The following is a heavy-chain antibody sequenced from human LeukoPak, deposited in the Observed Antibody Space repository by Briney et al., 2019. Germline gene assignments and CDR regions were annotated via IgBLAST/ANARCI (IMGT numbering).Heavy chain of an antibody. CDR3: ARGPRKNYGGRHYFDY. J-gene: IGHJ4*02. V-gene: IGHV4-34*01. CDR1: GGSFSGYY. D-gene: IGHD4-23*01. CDR2: INHSGST. Sequence: PAEPLSLTCAVYGGSFSGYYWSWIRQPPGRGLEWIGEINHSGSTNYNPSLKSRVTISVDTSKNQFSLKLSPVTAADTAVYYCARGPRKNYGGRHYFDYWGQGTLVTVSS.